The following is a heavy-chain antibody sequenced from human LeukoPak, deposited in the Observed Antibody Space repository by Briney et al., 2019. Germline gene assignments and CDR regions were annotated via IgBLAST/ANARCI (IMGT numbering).Heavy chain of an antibody. CDR1: GGSISSSSYY. J-gene: IGHJ5*02. D-gene: IGHD3-22*01. V-gene: IGHV4-61*02. CDR3: ARDLSRADYYDSSEDWFDP. Sequence: PSETLSLTCTVSGGSISSSSYYWGWIRQPAGKGLEWIGRIYTSGSTNYNPSLKSRVTMSVDTSKNQFSLKLSSVTAADTAVYYCARDLSRADYYDSSEDWFDPWGQGTLVTVSS. CDR2: IYTSGST.